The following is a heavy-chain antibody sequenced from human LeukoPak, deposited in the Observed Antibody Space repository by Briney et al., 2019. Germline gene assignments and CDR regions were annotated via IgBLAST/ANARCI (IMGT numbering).Heavy chain of an antibody. CDR1: GYSISSGYY. J-gene: IGHJ5*02. D-gene: IGHD3-10*01. V-gene: IGHV4-38-2*02. CDR2: IYHSGST. CDR3: AAGQRAITMVRGVIIRWFDP. Sequence: PSETLSLTCTVSGYSISSGYYWGWIRQPPGKGLEWIGNIYHSGSTYYNPSLKSRVTISVDTSKNQFSLKLSSVTAADTAVYYCAAGQRAITMVRGVIIRWFDPWGQGTLVTVSS.